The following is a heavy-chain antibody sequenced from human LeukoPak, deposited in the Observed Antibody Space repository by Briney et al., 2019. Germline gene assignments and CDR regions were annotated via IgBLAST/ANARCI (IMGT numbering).Heavy chain of an antibody. CDR2: INHSGST. CDR3: ARGGVVGACDY. V-gene: IGHV4-34*01. CDR1: GGSFSGYY. Sequence: SETLSLTCAVYGGSFSGYYWSWIRQPPGKGLEWIGEINHSGSTNSNPSLKSRVTISVDTSKNQFSLKLSSVTTADTAVYYCARGGVVGACDYWGQGTLVTVSS. J-gene: IGHJ4*02. D-gene: IGHD1-26*01.